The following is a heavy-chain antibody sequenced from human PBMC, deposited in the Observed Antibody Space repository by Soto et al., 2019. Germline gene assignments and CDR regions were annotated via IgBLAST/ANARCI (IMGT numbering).Heavy chain of an antibody. J-gene: IGHJ3*02. CDR3: ASAGYYDSSGYYRDAFDI. V-gene: IGHV3-48*02. CDR2: ISSRSSTI. D-gene: IGHD3-22*01. Sequence: GGSLRLSCAASGFTFSSYSMNWVRQAPGKGLEWVSYISSRSSTIYYADSVKGRFTISRDNAKNSLYLQMNSLRDEDTAVYYCASAGYYDSSGYYRDAFDIWGQGTMVTVSS. CDR1: GFTFSSYS.